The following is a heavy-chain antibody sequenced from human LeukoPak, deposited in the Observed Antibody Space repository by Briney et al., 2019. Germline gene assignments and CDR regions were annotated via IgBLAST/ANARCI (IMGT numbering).Heavy chain of an antibody. D-gene: IGHD6-19*01. V-gene: IGHV1-18*01. CDR2: ISAYNGDT. Sequence: VASVKVSCKASGYTFNHHGITWVRQAPGQGLEWMGWISAYNGDTKYAQEFQGRVTMTTDTSTSTAYMELRSLRSDDTAVYYCARDPSNTSGRYQYFDLSGSGTLVTVSS. J-gene: IGHJ2*01. CDR3: ARDPSNTSGRYQYFDL. CDR1: GYTFNHHG.